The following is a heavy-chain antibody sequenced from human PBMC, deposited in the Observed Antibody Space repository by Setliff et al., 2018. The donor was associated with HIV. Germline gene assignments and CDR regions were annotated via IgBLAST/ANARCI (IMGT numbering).Heavy chain of an antibody. D-gene: IGHD2-15*01. V-gene: IGHV4-61*02. CDR1: GDSISSGNYY. Sequence: NPSETLSLTCTVSGDSISSGNYYWTWIRQPAGKALGWIGRITNTGATEYNPSLKSRVTISVDTSKNQFSLKLRSVTAADTAVYYCARFTVVVFGAGEPSWFDPWGQGILVTVSS. J-gene: IGHJ5*02. CDR3: ARFTVVVFGAGEPSWFDP. CDR2: ITNTGAT.